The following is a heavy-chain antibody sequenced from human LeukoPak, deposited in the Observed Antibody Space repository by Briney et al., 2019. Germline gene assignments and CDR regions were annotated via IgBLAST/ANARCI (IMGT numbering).Heavy chain of an antibody. D-gene: IGHD6-19*01. CDR3: ARAGGSGWSRVWFDP. CDR1: GYTFTDNY. J-gene: IGHJ5*02. V-gene: IGHV1-2*02. Sequence: GASVKVSCKAPGYTFTDNYIHWVRQAPGQGPEWMGWINPNSDGTKYAQKFQGRVTMTRDTSISTAYMEVSSLRYEDTAVYYCARAGGSGWSRVWFDPWGQGTLVTVSS. CDR2: INPNSDGT.